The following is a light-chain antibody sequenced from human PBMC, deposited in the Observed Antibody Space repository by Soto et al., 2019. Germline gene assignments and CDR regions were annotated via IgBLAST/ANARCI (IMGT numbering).Light chain of an antibody. CDR1: QGIAIW. V-gene: IGKV1-5*01. CDR3: QQYGSYWT. Sequence: DIQMCQSPSPLSPSVEDIVPITLRASQGIAIWLSWYHQKPGKAPNLIIYDASSLESGVQSRFSGTGSGTEFTLIISSLQPDDFATYCCQQYGSYWTFGQGTRLEIK. CDR2: DAS. J-gene: IGKJ5*01.